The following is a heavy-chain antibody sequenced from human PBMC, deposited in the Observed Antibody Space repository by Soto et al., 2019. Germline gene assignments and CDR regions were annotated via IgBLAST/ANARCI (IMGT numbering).Heavy chain of an antibody. CDR2: IFSNDDK. J-gene: IGHJ4*02. CDR3: ARVRTKYYDFWSGYYGSYYFDY. CDR1: GFSLSNARMG. V-gene: IGHV2-26*01. Sequence: QVTLKESGPVLVKPTETLTLTCTVSGFSLSNARMGVSWIRQPPGKALDWLAHIFSNDDKSYSTSLKSRLTISKDTSKRQVVLTMTNLDSVDTGTYYCARVRTKYYDFWSGYYGSYYFDYWGQGTLVTVSS. D-gene: IGHD3-3*01.